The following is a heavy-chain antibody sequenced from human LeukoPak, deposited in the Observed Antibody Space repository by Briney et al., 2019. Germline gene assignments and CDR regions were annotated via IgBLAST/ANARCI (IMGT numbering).Heavy chain of an antibody. J-gene: IGHJ4*02. CDR2: IKQDGSEK. V-gene: IGHV3-7*01. Sequence: GGSLRLSCAASGFTFSIYWMSWVRQAPGKGLEWVANIKQDGSEKYYVDSVKGRFTISRDNAKNSLYLRMDSLRAEDTAVYYCARDMDFDYWGQGTLVTVSS. CDR1: GFTFSIYW. D-gene: IGHD3-10*01. CDR3: ARDMDFDY.